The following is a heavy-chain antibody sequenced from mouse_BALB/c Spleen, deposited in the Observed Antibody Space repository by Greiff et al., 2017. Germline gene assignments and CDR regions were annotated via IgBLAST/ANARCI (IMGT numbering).Heavy chain of an antibody. J-gene: IGHJ3*01. CDR3: ARDHRAYYGNYVAY. CDR1: GFTFSDYY. CDR2: ISDGGSYT. Sequence: EVKVVESGGGLVKPGGSLKLSCAASGFTFSDYYMYWVRQTPEKRLEWVATISDGGSYTYYPDSVKGRFTISRDNAKNNLYLQLSSLKSEDTAMYYCARDHRAYYGNYVAYWGQGTLVTVSA. D-gene: IGHD2-10*01. V-gene: IGHV5-4*02.